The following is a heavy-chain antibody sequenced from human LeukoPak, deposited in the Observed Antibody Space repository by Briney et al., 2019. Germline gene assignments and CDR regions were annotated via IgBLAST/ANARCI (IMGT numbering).Heavy chain of an antibody. D-gene: IGHD6-19*01. J-gene: IGHJ4*02. CDR3: ARDGSSSGWYADY. CDR2: ISSASSTM. CDR1: GFTFSSYS. Sequence: GGSLRLSCAASGFTFSSYSMNWVRQAPGKGLEWVSYISSASSTMYYEDSVKGRFTISRDNAKNSLYLQMSSLRAEDTAVYYCARDGSSSGWYADYWGQGTLVTVSS. V-gene: IGHV3-48*04.